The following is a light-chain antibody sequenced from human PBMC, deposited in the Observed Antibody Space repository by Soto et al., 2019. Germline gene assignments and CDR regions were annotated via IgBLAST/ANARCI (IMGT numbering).Light chain of an antibody. V-gene: IGKV3-15*01. J-gene: IGKJ5*01. CDR3: KTYDPWPIN. CDR2: GAP. Sequence: EVVMAQSPASLSVSPGVGATLSCWASQPVGDKLAWYQQKPGQAPSLLIYGAPARALGLPDRFSGSGAGTEFSFPVTSLQSEDFAVYYCKTYDPWPINFGQGTRLEI. CDR1: QPVGDK.